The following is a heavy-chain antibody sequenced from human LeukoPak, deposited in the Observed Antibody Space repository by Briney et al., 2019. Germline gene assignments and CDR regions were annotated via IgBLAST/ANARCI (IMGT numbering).Heavy chain of an antibody. CDR3: ARGLAAMALYYYYYMDV. J-gene: IGHJ6*03. D-gene: IGHD2-2*01. V-gene: IGHV4-34*01. CDR2: INHSGST. Sequence: PSGTLSLTCAVYGGSFSGYYWSWIRQPPGKGLEWIGEINHSGSTNYNPSLKSRVTISVDTSKNQFSLKLSSVTAADTAVYYCARGLAAMALYYYYYMDVWGKGTTVTVSS. CDR1: GGSFSGYY.